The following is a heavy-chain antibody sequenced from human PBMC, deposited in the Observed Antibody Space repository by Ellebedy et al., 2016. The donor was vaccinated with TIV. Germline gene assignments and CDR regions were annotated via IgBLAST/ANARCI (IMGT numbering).Heavy chain of an antibody. Sequence: ASVKVSCXASGYTFTSYDINWVRQATGQGLEWMGWMNPNSGNTGYAQKFQGRVTMTEDTSTDTAYMELSSLRSEDTAVYYCATVGYSGYDWNYWGQGTLVTVSS. CDR3: ATVGYSGYDWNY. J-gene: IGHJ4*02. V-gene: IGHV1-8*01. CDR1: GYTFTSYD. CDR2: MNPNSGNT. D-gene: IGHD5-12*01.